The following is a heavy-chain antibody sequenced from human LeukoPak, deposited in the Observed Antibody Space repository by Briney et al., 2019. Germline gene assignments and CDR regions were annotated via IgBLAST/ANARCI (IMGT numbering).Heavy chain of an antibody. D-gene: IGHD3-9*01. CDR2: INTNTGNP. V-gene: IGHV7-4-1*02. CDR1: GYTFTSYA. Sequence: GASVKVSCKASGYTFTSYAMNWVRQAPGQGLEWMGWINTNTGNPTYAQGFTGRFVFSLDTSVSTAYLQISSLKAEDTAVYYCGVLRYFDWSLEGSPHYYYGMDVWGQGTTVTVSS. CDR3: GVLRYFDWSLEGSPHYYYGMDV. J-gene: IGHJ6*02.